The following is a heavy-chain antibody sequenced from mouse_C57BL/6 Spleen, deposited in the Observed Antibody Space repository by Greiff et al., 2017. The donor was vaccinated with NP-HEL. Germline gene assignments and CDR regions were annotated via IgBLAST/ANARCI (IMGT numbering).Heavy chain of an antibody. Sequence: EVMLVESGGGLVQPGGSLSLSCAASGFTFTDYYMSWVRQPPGKALEWLGFIRNKANGYTTEYSASVKGRFTISSDNSQSILYLQLNALRAEDSATYYCARYMGIYSNSYYAMDYRGQGTSDTLSP. CDR1: GFTFTDYY. CDR2: IRNKANGYTT. V-gene: IGHV7-3*01. J-gene: IGHJ4*01. D-gene: IGHD2-1*01. CDR3: ARYMGIYSNSYYAMDY.